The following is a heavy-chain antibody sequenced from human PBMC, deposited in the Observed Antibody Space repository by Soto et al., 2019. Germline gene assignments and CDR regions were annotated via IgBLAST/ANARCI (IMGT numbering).Heavy chain of an antibody. D-gene: IGHD3-22*01. Sequence: PSETLSLTCTVSGGSISSYYWSWIRQPPGKGLEWIGYIYYSGSPYYNPSLKSRVTISVDTSKNQLSLKLYSVTAADTAVYYCARVPSSGYYPHYYYHHGMDVWGQGTTVTVSS. CDR1: GGSISSYY. V-gene: IGHV4-59*01. CDR2: IYYSGSP. J-gene: IGHJ6*02. CDR3: ARVPSSGYYPHYYYHHGMDV.